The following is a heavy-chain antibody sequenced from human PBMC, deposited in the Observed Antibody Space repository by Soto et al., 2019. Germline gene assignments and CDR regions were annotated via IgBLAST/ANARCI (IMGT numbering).Heavy chain of an antibody. CDR2: IIPIFGTA. D-gene: IGHD3-10*01. CDR3: ASLRYYYGSGSYYYYYYGMDV. V-gene: IGHV1-69*01. CDR1: GGTFSSYA. J-gene: IGHJ6*02. Sequence: SVKVSCKASGGTFSSYAINWVRQAPGQGLEWMGGIIPIFGTANYAQKFQGRVTITADESTSTAYMELSSLRSEDTAVYYCASLRYYYGSGSYYYYYYGMDVWGQGTTVTVSS.